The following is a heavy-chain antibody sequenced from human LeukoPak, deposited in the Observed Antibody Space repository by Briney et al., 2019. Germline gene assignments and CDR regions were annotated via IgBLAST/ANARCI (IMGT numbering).Heavy chain of an antibody. CDR3: ASPASGYDYPYYYGMDV. D-gene: IGHD5-12*01. CDR1: GYTFTGYY. V-gene: IGHV1-2*02. CDR2: INPNSGGT. J-gene: IGHJ6*02. Sequence: ASVKVSFKPSGYTFTGYYMHWVRQAPGQGLEWMGWINPNSGGTNYAQKFQGRVTMTRDTSISTAYMELSRLRSDDTAVYYCASPASGYDYPYYYGMDVWGQGTTVTVSS.